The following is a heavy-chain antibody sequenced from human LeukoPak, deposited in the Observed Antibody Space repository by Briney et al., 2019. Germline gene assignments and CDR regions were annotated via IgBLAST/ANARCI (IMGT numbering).Heavy chain of an antibody. V-gene: IGHV3-23*01. CDR1: GFTFSSYA. CDR2: ISGSGGST. CDR3: ARDLSWGSYTS. J-gene: IGHJ4*02. D-gene: IGHD3-16*01. Sequence: GGSLRLPCAAPGFTFSSYAMSWVRQAPGKGLEWVSAISGSGGSTYYADSVKGRFTISRDDSKNTLYLQMNSLRAEDTAVYYCARDLSWGSYTSWGQGTLVTVSS.